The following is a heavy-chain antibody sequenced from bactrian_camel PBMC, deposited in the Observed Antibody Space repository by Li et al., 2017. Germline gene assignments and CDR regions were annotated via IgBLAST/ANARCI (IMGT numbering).Heavy chain of an antibody. CDR1: GGTFTDH. J-gene: IGHJ3*01. V-gene: IGHV3S53*01. CDR2: IARDGST. D-gene: IGHD2*01. Sequence: HVQLVESGGGSVQAGGSLTLSCTASGGTFTDHMGWFRQRPGKEREGVAAIARDGSTSYADSVKDRFTISKGNAKNTLYLQMNSLKPEDTAMYYCAADFGGTWSPSP.